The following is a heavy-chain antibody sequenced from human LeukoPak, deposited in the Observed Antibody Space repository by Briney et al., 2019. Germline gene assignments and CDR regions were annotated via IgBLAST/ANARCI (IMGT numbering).Heavy chain of an antibody. CDR2: IYPGDSDT. J-gene: IGHJ4*02. Sequence: RGESLKISCKGSGYTFTNYWIGWVRQVPGKGLECMGIIYPGDSDTRYSPSFQGQVTISADKSISTAYLQWSSLKASDTAMYYCAVAAAGTEYDYWGQGTLVTVSS. D-gene: IGHD6-13*01. CDR3: AVAAAGTEYDY. V-gene: IGHV5-51*01. CDR1: GYTFTNYW.